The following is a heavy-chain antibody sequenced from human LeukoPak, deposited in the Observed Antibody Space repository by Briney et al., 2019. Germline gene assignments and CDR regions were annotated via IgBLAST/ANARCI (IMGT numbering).Heavy chain of an antibody. J-gene: IGHJ4*02. V-gene: IGHV3-48*01. CDR2: ISSSSSTI. D-gene: IGHD6-19*01. CDR3: ARERSGWHSGPPH. CDR1: GFTFSSYS. Sequence: GGSLRLSCAASGFTFSSYSMNWVRQAPGKRLEWVSYISSSSSTIYYADSVKGRFTISRDNAKNSLYLQMNSLRAEDTAVYYCARERSGWHSGPPHWGQGTLVTVSS.